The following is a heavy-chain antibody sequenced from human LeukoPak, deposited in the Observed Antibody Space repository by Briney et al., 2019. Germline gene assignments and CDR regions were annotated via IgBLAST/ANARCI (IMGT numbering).Heavy chain of an antibody. D-gene: IGHD6-13*01. Sequence: GGSLRLSCAASGFTFSSYSMNWVRQAPGKGLEWVSYISSSSSTIYYADSVKGRFTISRDNSKNTLYLQMNSLRAEDTAVYYCARFFIAAAGGEAWFDPWGQGTLVTVSS. CDR2: ISSSSSTI. V-gene: IGHV3-48*01. CDR1: GFTFSSYS. CDR3: ARFFIAAAGGEAWFDP. J-gene: IGHJ5*02.